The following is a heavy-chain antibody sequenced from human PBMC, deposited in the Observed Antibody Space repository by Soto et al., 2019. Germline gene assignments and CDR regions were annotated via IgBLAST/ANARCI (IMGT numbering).Heavy chain of an antibody. CDR1: GFAFDDYA. D-gene: IGHD6-25*01. V-gene: IGHV3-9*01. CDR3: AKDAAYYFDY. J-gene: IGHJ4*02. CDR2: ISLGSGSI. Sequence: QPGGSLRLSCAASGFAFDDYAIHWVRQAPGKGLEWVSGISLGSGSIDYADSVKGRFAISRGNAKNSLYLQMNSLRAGDTALYYCAKDAAYYFDYWGQGTLVTVYS.